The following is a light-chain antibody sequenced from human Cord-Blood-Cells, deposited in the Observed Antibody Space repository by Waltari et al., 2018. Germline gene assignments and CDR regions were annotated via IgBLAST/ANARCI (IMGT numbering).Light chain of an antibody. Sequence: QSVLTQPPSASGTPGQRVTISCSGSSSNIGSTYVYWYQQLPGTAPKLLIYRNNQRPSGVPDRFSGSKSGTSASLAISGLRSEDEADYYWAAWDDSLSGRVFGGGTKLTVL. J-gene: IGLJ2*01. V-gene: IGLV1-47*01. CDR3: AAWDDSLSGRV. CDR1: SSNIGSTY. CDR2: RNN.